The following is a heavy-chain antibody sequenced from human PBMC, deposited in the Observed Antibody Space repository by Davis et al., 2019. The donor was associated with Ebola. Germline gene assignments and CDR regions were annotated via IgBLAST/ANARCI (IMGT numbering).Heavy chain of an antibody. CDR1: GYTFTGYY. CDR2: INPNSGGT. Sequence: ASVKVSCKASGYTFTGYYMHWVRQAPGQGIEWMGWINPNSGGTNYAQKFQGWVTMTRDTSISTAYMELSRLRSDDTAVYYCASRGPYSGSYDAFDIWGQGTMVTVSS. D-gene: IGHD1-26*01. V-gene: IGHV1-2*04. CDR3: ASRGPYSGSYDAFDI. J-gene: IGHJ3*02.